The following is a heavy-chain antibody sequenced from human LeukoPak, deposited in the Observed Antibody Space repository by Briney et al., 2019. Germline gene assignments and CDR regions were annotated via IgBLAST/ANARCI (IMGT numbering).Heavy chain of an antibody. D-gene: IGHD3-16*01. CDR2: IYYSGST. CDR3: ARVQYRLAETYIDY. CDR1: GGSISSSSYY. Sequence: SETLSLTCTVSGGSISSSSYYWGWIRQPPGKGLEWIGSIYYSGSTYYNPSLKSRVTISVDTSKNQFSLKLSSVTAADTAVYYCARVQYRLAETYIDYWGQGTLVTVSS. J-gene: IGHJ4*02. V-gene: IGHV4-39*01.